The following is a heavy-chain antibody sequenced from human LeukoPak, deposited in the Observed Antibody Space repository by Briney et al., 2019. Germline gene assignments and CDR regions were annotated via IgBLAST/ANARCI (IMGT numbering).Heavy chain of an antibody. CDR3: AKPSGTHSSGYYSPSDY. CDR2: ISGSGGST. Sequence: GGSLRLSCAASGFTFSSYAMSWVRQAPGKGLEWVSAISGSGGSTYYADSVKGRFTISRDNSKNTLYLQMNSLRAEDTAVYYCAKPSGTHSSGYYSPSDYRGQGTLVTVSS. CDR1: GFTFSSYA. D-gene: IGHD3-22*01. J-gene: IGHJ4*02. V-gene: IGHV3-23*01.